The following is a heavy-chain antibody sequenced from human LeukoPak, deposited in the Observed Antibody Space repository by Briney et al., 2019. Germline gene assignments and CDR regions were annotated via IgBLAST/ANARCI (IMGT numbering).Heavy chain of an antibody. V-gene: IGHV3-30*02. J-gene: IGHJ4*02. Sequence: TGGSLRLSCAASGFTFSSYGMHWVRQAPGKGLEWVAFIRYDGSNKYYADSVKGRFTISRDNSKNTLYLQMNSLRAEDTAVYCCAKGGEGVVPAALPPDYWGQGTLVTVSS. CDR1: GFTFSSYG. D-gene: IGHD2-2*01. CDR3: AKGGEGVVPAALPPDY. CDR2: IRYDGSNK.